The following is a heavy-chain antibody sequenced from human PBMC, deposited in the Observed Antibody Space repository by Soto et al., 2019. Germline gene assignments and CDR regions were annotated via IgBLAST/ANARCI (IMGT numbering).Heavy chain of an antibody. CDR2: ISGSGGST. CDR3: AKDALRRYGDPNWFDP. J-gene: IGHJ5*02. V-gene: IGHV3-23*01. Sequence: GGSLRLSCAASGFTFSSYAMGWVRQAPGKGLEWVSAISGSGGSTYYADSVKGRFTISRDNSKNTLYLQMNSLRAEDTAVYYCAKDALRRYGDPNWFDPWGQGTLVTVSS. CDR1: GFTFSSYA. D-gene: IGHD4-17*01.